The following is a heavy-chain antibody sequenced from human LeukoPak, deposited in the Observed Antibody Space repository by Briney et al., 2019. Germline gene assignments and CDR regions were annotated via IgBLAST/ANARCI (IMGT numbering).Heavy chain of an antibody. Sequence: GGSLRLSCAASGFSVSNKYMSWVRQAPGKGLEWVSVIYTGGDTYYADSVRGRFTISRDNSKNTVNLQMNSLRAEDTALYYRAGGQMFTSGRFDDWGQGTLVTVSS. D-gene: IGHD6-19*01. V-gene: IGHV3-53*01. CDR3: AGGQMFTSGRFDD. CDR1: GFSVSNKY. CDR2: IYTGGDT. J-gene: IGHJ4*02.